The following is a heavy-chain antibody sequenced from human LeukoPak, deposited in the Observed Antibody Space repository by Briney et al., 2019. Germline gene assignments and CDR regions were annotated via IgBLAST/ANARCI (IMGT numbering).Heavy chain of an antibody. CDR1: AGSISSYY. CDR3: ARWSKGYYDSSGYYYEAWFDP. Sequence: PSETLSLTCTVSAGSISSYYWSWIRQPPGKGLEWIGYIYYSGSTNYNPSLKSRVTISVDTSKNQFSLKLSSVTAADTAVYYCARWSKGYYDSSGYYYEAWFDPWGQGTLVTVSS. V-gene: IGHV4-59*01. CDR2: IYYSGST. D-gene: IGHD3-22*01. J-gene: IGHJ5*02.